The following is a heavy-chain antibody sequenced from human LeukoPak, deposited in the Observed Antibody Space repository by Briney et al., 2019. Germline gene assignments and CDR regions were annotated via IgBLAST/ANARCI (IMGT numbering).Heavy chain of an antibody. J-gene: IGHJ3*01. CDR3: AKDIQLSA. Sequence: PGGSLRLSCAASRFNFNDAAMTWVRQAPGKGLEWVSLIASSGRNTYYTDSVRGRFTISRDNSKKTLSLQMNSLRVEDTAIYYCAKDIQLSAWGLGTMVTVSS. CDR2: IASSGRNT. D-gene: IGHD5-24*01. V-gene: IGHV3-23*01. CDR1: RFNFNDAA.